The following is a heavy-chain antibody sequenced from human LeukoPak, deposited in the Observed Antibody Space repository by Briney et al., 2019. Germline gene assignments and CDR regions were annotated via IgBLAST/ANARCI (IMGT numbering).Heavy chain of an antibody. J-gene: IGHJ4*02. CDR2: IYYSGST. D-gene: IGHD3-10*01. CDR3: ARTTMVRGVMTLYFDY. V-gene: IGHV4-59*01. CDR1: GGSISSYY. Sequence: SETLSLTCTVSGGSISSYYWSWIRQPPGKGLEWIGYIYYSGSTNYNPSLKSRVTISVDTSKNQFSLKLSSVTAADTAVYYCARTTMVRGVMTLYFDYRGQGTLVTVSS.